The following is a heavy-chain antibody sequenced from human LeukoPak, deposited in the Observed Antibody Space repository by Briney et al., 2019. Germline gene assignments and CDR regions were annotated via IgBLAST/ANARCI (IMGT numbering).Heavy chain of an antibody. CDR2: IYTSGST. CDR3: ARVGPDGYNPYYFDY. J-gene: IGHJ4*02. Sequence: SETLSLTCTVSGGSISSYYWSWIRQPAGKGLEWIGRIYTSGSTNYNPSLKSRVTMSVDTSKNQFSLKLSSVTAADTAVYYCARVGPDGYNPYYFDYWGQGTLVTVSS. D-gene: IGHD5-24*01. CDR1: GGSISSYY. V-gene: IGHV4-4*07.